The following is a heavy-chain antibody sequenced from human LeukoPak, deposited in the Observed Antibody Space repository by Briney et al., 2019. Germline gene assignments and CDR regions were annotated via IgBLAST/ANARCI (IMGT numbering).Heavy chain of an antibody. CDR1: GFSFSDYN. CDR2: ISYHGINE. V-gene: IGHV3-30*03. CDR3: ARCTTGRTFGSLREIKRSREIDY. D-gene: IGHD1-1*01. Sequence: GGSLRLSCAASGFSFSDYNMHWVRQAPGKGLEWMAVISYHGINEYYTDSVKGRFTISRDNAKNSLYLQMNSLRVEDTAVYYCARCTTGRTFGSLREIKRSREIDYWGQGTLVTVSS. J-gene: IGHJ4*01.